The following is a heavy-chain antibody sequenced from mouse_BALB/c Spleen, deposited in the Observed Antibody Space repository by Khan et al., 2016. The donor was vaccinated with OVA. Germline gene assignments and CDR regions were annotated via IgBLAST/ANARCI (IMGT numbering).Heavy chain of an antibody. V-gene: IGHV4-1*02. Sequence: EVQLQESGGGLVQPGGSLKLSCAASGFDFSRYWMSWVRQAPGKGLEWIGEINPDSSTINYTPSLKDKFVISRDNAKNTLYMQMIKVRSEDTALYYGVRQVSDAMDYWGQGTSVTVSS. CDR1: GFDFSRYW. CDR3: VRQVSDAMDY. J-gene: IGHJ4*01. CDR2: INPDSSTI. D-gene: IGHD1-3*01.